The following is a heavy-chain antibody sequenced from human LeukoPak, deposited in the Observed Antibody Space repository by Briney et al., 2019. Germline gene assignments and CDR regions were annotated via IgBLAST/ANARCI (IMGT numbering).Heavy chain of an antibody. J-gene: IGHJ3*02. CDR3: AKDASYNWNDGDDAFDI. V-gene: IGHV3-23*01. CDR2: ISGSGGST. Sequence: GGSLRLSCAASGFTFSNYAMSWVRQAPGKGLEWVSAISGSGGSTYYADSVKGRFTISRDNSKNTLYLQMNSLRAEDTAVYYCAKDASYNWNDGDDAFDIWGQGTMVTVSS. D-gene: IGHD1-1*01. CDR1: GFTFSNYA.